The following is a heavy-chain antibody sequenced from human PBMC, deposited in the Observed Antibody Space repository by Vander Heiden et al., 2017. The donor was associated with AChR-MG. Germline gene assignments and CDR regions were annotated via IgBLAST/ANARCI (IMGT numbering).Heavy chain of an antibody. D-gene: IGHD3-22*01. V-gene: IGHV4-39*01. CDR1: GGTISSSKYY. J-gene: IGHJ3*02. Sequence: QLQLQESGPGLVKPSETLSLTCTVSGGTISSSKYYWGWLRQPPGKGLEWIGSMYYSGRAYYNPSAKRRVTISIDTSKNQFSLKLTSVTAADTAVYYCVGHDAPYFYDGNGYYQANAFDIWGKGTTVTVSS. CDR3: VGHDAPYFYDGNGYYQANAFDI. CDR2: MYYSGRA.